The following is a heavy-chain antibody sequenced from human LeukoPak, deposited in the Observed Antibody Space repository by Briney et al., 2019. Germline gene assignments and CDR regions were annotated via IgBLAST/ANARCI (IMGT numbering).Heavy chain of an antibody. J-gene: IGHJ5*02. D-gene: IGHD3-22*01. Sequence: ASVKVSCKASGYTFTSYGISWVRQAPGQRLEWMGWINAGNGNTKYSQKFQGRVTITRDTSASTAYMELSSLRSEDTAVYYCARGTRITMIVVVIPSGGWFDPWGQGTLVTVSS. CDR2: INAGNGNT. CDR3: ARGTRITMIVVVIPSGGWFDP. CDR1: GYTFTSYG. V-gene: IGHV1-3*01.